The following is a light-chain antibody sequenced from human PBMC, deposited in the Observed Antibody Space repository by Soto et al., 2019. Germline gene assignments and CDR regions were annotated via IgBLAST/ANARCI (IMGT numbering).Light chain of an antibody. V-gene: IGKV1-5*03. CDR2: KAS. CDR3: QQYNSYWT. J-gene: IGKJ1*01. CDR1: QSISSW. Sequence: DIQMTQSPSTLSASVGDRVTITCRASQSISSWLAWYQQKPGKAPKLLIYKASSLESGVPSRFSGSGYGTEFTLTISSLQPDEFATYYCQQYNSYWTFGQGTKVEIK.